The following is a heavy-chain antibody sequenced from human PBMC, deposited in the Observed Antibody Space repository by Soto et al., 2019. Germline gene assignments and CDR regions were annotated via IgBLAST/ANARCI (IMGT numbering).Heavy chain of an antibody. Sequence: NPSETLSLTCTVSGGSVSSGSYYWSWIRQPPGKGLEWIGYIYYSGSTNYNPSLKSRVTISVDTSKNQFSLKLSSVTAADTAVYYCARQHYDFWSGYYLNWFDPWGQGTLVTV. D-gene: IGHD3-3*01. CDR2: IYYSGST. V-gene: IGHV4-61*01. CDR1: GGSVSSGSYY. CDR3: ARQHYDFWSGYYLNWFDP. J-gene: IGHJ5*02.